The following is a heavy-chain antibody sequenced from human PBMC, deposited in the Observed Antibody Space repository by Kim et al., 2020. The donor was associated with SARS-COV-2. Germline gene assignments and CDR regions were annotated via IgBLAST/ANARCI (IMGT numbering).Heavy chain of an antibody. J-gene: IGHJ4*02. CDR2: IYPGDSNT. CDR3: VRRLYCAGGACYWGPFDY. D-gene: IGHD2-8*02. V-gene: IGHV5-51*01. CDR1: GYSFTNFW. Sequence: GESLKISCKASGYSFTNFWIGWVRQMHGKGLEWMGIIYPGDSNTRYSPSFQGQVTISADTSINTASLYWSSLKASDTAMYYCVRRLYCAGGACYWGPFDYWGQGTLVTVSS.